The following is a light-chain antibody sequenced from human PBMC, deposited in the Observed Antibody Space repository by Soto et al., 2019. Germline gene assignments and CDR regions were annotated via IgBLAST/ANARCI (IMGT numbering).Light chain of an antibody. CDR1: SSNIGSNY. CDR3: AAWDDSLSGFYV. CDR2: RNN. J-gene: IGLJ1*01. V-gene: IGLV1-47*01. Sequence: QSALTQPPSASGTPGQRVTISCSGRSSNIGSNYVYWYQQLPGTAPKLLIYRNNQRPSGVPDRFSGSKSGTSASLAISGLRSEDEADYYCAAWDDSLSGFYVFGTGTKVTV.